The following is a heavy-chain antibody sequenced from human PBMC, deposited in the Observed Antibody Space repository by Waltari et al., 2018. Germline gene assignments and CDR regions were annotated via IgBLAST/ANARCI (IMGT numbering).Heavy chain of an antibody. V-gene: IGHV4-39*07. Sequence: QLQLQESGPGLVKPSETLSLTCTVSGGSISSSSYSWGWIRQPPGKGLEWIGSIYYSGSTYYNPSLKSRVTISVDTSKNQFSLKLSSVTAADTAVYYCARVPPHYYDSSGYQEGWGQGTLVTVSS. D-gene: IGHD3-22*01. CDR1: GGSISSSSYS. CDR2: IYYSGST. J-gene: IGHJ4*02. CDR3: ARVPPHYYDSSGYQEG.